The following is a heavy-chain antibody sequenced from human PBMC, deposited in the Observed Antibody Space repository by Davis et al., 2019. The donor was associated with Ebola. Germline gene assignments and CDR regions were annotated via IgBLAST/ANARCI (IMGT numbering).Heavy chain of an antibody. V-gene: IGHV1-18*04. CDR1: GYTFTSYG. Sequence: AASVKVSCKASGYTFTSYGISWVRQAPGQGLEWMGWISAYNGNTNYAQKLQGRVTMTTDTSTSTAYMELRSLRSDDTAMYYCARDLGYCTGGSCYLHFEYWGQGTLVTVSS. J-gene: IGHJ4*02. D-gene: IGHD2-15*01. CDR2: ISAYNGNT. CDR3: ARDLGYCTGGSCYLHFEY.